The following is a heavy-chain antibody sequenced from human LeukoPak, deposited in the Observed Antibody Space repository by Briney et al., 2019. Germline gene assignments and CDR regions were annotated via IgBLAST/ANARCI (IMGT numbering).Heavy chain of an antibody. CDR2: XXXXXXGT. D-gene: IGHD3-3*01. CDR1: GYXFTGYY. CDR3: AREGGYYDFWSGYYTGRGYNWFDH. Sequence: VXVXXXXXGYXFTGYYMHWVRQAPGQGLEWXXXXXXXXXGTXYAQKFQGRVTMTRDTSISTAYMELSRLRSDDTAVYYCAREGGYYDFWSGYYTGRGYNWFDHWGQGTLVTVSS. J-gene: IGHJ5*02. V-gene: IGHV1-2*02.